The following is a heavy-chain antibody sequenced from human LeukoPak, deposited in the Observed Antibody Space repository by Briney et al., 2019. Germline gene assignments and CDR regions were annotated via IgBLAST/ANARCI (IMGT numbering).Heavy chain of an antibody. CDR1: GGSISSSSYY. J-gene: IGHJ5*02. V-gene: IGHV4-39*07. D-gene: IGHD3-22*01. CDR3: ARGITMIVVVITGPWFDP. Sequence: SETLSLTCTVSGGSISSSSYYWGWIRQPPGKGLEWIGSIYYSGSTYYNPSLKSRVTISVNTSKNQFSLKLSSVTAADTAVYYCARGITMIVVVITGPWFDPWGQGTLVTVPS. CDR2: IYYSGST.